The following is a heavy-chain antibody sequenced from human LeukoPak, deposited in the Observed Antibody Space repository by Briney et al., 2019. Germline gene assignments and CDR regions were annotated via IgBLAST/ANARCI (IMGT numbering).Heavy chain of an antibody. J-gene: IGHJ3*02. V-gene: IGHV4-4*07. CDR1: GGSISSYS. Sequence: SETLSLTCTVSGGSISSYSWSWIRQPAGKGLEWIGRIFASGSTKYNPSLKSRVTMSVETSKKQFSLKLRSVTAADTAVYYCAREGSAFDIWGQGTMVTVSS. CDR2: IFASGST. CDR3: AREGSAFDI.